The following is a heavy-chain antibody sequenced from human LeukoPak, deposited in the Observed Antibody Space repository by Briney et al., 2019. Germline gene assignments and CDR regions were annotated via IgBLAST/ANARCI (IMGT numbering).Heavy chain of an antibody. CDR2: IYYSGST. V-gene: IGHV4-59*01. J-gene: IGHJ4*02. Sequence: SETLSLTCTVSGGSISSYYWSWIRQPPGKRLEWIGHIYYSGSTNYNPSLKSRVTISVDTSKNQFSLKLSSVTAADTAVYYCASRSSIWSGYQDTLYYFDSWGQGTLVTVS. D-gene: IGHD3-3*01. CDR1: GGSISSYY. CDR3: ASRSSIWSGYQDTLYYFDS.